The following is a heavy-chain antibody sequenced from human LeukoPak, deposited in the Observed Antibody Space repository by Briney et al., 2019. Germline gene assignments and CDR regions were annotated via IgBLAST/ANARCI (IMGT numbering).Heavy chain of an antibody. J-gene: IGHJ4*02. D-gene: IGHD1-1*01. CDR3: ARGHLWNDLGY. CDR1: GYTFTGYY. Sequence: ASVKVSCKASGYTFTGYYIHWVRQAPGQGLEWMGWIIPNSGDANCAQKFQDRVTLTRDTSINTAYMELSRLRSDDTAVYYCARGHLWNDLGYWGQGTLVTVSS. CDR2: IIPNSGDA. V-gene: IGHV1-2*02.